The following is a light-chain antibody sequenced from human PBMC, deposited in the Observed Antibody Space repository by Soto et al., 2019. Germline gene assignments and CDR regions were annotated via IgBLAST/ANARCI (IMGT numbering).Light chain of an antibody. Sequence: EIVLTQSPGTLSLSPGERATLSYRASESVISSYLAWYQQKPGQAPRLLIYGSSTRATGIPDRFSGSGSGTDFTLSISRLEPEDFAVYYCQQYGNSIYTFGQGTKLEIK. CDR3: QQYGNSIYT. V-gene: IGKV3-20*01. J-gene: IGKJ2*01. CDR1: ESVISSY. CDR2: GSS.